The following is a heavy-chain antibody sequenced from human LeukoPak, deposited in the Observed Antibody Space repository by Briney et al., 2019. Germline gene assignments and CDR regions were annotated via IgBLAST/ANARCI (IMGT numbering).Heavy chain of an antibody. D-gene: IGHD2-15*01. CDR3: ARRRTVYCSGGSCYGRGNWFDP. Sequence: SETLSLTCAVYGGSFSGNYWSWIRQPPGKGLEWIGEINYSGSTNYNPSLKSRVTISIDTSRNQFSLKLSSVTAADTAVYYCARRRTVYCSGGSCYGRGNWFDPWGQGTLVTVSS. CDR2: INYSGST. J-gene: IGHJ5*02. CDR1: GGSFSGNY. V-gene: IGHV4-34*01.